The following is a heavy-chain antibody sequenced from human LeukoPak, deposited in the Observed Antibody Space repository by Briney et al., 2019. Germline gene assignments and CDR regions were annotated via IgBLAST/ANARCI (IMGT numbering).Heavy chain of an antibody. D-gene: IGHD4-17*01. Sequence: SVKVSCKASGGTFSSYAISWVRQAPGQGLEWMGGIIPIFGTANYAQKFQGRVTITADKSTSTAYMELSSLRSEDTAMYYCASWQMTTVTTLAFDIWGQGTMVTVSS. J-gene: IGHJ3*02. CDR3: ASWQMTTVTTLAFDI. V-gene: IGHV1-69*06. CDR2: IIPIFGTA. CDR1: GGTFSSYA.